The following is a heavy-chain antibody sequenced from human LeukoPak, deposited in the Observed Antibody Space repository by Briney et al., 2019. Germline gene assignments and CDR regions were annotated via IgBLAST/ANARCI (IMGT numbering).Heavy chain of an antibody. D-gene: IGHD5-18*01. V-gene: IGHV1-46*01. J-gene: IGHJ4*02. CDR1: GYTFTSYY. CDR3: ARGMGYSYVLDH. Sequence: ASVKVSCKASGYTFTSYYMHWVRQAPGQGLEWMGIINPSGGSTSYAQKFQGRVTITTDESMSTAYMELNSPTSEDTAVYFCARGMGYSYVLDHWGQGTLVTVSS. CDR2: INPSGGST.